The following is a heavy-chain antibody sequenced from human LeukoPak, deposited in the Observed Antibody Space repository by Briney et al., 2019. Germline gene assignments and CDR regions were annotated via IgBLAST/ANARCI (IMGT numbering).Heavy chain of an antibody. Sequence: GGSLRLSCATSGFTFNNYGLHWVRQAPGKGLEWMAFIRYDGSNKYYADSVKGRFTISRDNSKNTLYLQMNSLRAEDTAVYYCAKDAHEWELLAYFDYWGQRTLVTVSS. CDR1: GFTFNNYG. CDR3: AKDAHEWELLAYFDY. J-gene: IGHJ4*02. D-gene: IGHD1-26*01. CDR2: IRYDGSNK. V-gene: IGHV3-30*02.